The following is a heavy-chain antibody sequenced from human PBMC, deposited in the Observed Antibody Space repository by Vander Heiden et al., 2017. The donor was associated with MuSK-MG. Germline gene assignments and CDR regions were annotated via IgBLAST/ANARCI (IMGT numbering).Heavy chain of an antibody. CDR3: ANRKITFGIDS. CDR1: GGSISTGSYN. J-gene: IGHJ4*02. V-gene: IGHV4-39*01. Sequence: QLQLQESGPGLVKPSETLSLTCTVSGGSISTGSYNWGWIRQPPGKGLEWIGNICYSGSTNNKPSLRSRVTLPVDPPRNQFPWGLRPVTAADTAVYYVANRKITFGIDSWGRGTLVTVSS. D-gene: IGHD3-16*01. CDR2: ICYSGST.